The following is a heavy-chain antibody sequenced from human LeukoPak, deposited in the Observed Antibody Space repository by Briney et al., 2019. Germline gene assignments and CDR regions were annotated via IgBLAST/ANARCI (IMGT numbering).Heavy chain of an antibody. Sequence: PSETLSLTCAVYGGSFSGYYWSWIRQPPGKGLEWIGEINHSGSTNYNPSLKSRVTISVDTSKNQFSLKLSSVTAADTAVYYCARSAPGYSSGWRRPFDPWGQGTLVTVSS. V-gene: IGHV4-34*01. CDR1: GGSFSGYY. CDR3: ARSAPGYSSGWRRPFDP. J-gene: IGHJ5*02. CDR2: INHSGST. D-gene: IGHD6-19*01.